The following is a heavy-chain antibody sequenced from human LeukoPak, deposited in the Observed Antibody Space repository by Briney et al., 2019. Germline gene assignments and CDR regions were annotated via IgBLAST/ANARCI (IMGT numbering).Heavy chain of an antibody. CDR1: GFTFDDYA. D-gene: IGHD5-18*01. J-gene: IGHJ4*02. CDR3: AKGVGTAISWFVGY. CDR2: ISWNSGSI. V-gene: IGHV3-9*01. Sequence: PGGSLRLSCAASGFTFDDYAMHWVRQAPGKGLEWVSGISWNSGSIGYADSVKGRSTISRDNAKNSLYLQMNSLRAEDTALYYCAKGVGTAISWFVGYWGQGTLVTVSS.